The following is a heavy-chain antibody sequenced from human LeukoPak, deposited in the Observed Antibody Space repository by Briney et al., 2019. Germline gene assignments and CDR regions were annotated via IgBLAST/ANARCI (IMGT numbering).Heavy chain of an antibody. J-gene: IGHJ6*02. V-gene: IGHV1-46*01. CDR2: INPSGGST. CDR1: GYTFTSYY. D-gene: IGHD2-15*01. Sequence: ASVKVSCKASGYTFTSYYMHWVRQAPGQGLEWMGIINPSGGSTSYAQKFQGRVTMTRDTSTSTVYMELSSLRSEDTAVYYCARSDSLGYCSGGSCYSRRALDYYYGMDVWGQGTTVTVSS. CDR3: ARSDSLGYCSGGSCYSRRALDYYYGMDV.